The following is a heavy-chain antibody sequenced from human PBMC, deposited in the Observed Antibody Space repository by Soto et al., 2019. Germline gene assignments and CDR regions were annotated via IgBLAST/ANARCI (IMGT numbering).Heavy chain of an antibody. CDR3: ATTGPY. CDR2: IWLDGSNK. CDR1: GFTFNSYG. V-gene: IGHV3-33*01. Sequence: QVQLVESGGGVVQPGRSLRLSCAASGFTFNSYGMHWVRQAPGKGLEWVAVIWLDGSNKFYADSVKGRFTISRDNSKNTVSLQMNSLRDEDSAAYYCATTGPYWGQGTLVTVSS. J-gene: IGHJ4*02.